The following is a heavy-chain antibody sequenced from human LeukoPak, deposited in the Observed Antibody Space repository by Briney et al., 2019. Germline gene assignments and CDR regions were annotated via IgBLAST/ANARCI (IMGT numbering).Heavy chain of an antibody. CDR1: GGSISSGGYY. CDR2: IYHSGST. Sequence: SETLSLTCTVSGGSISSGGYYWSWIRQPPGKGLEWIGYIYHSGSTYYNPSLKSRVTISVDRSKNQFSLKLSSVTAADTAVYYCARGGAPFVANELDPPPIFYYYMDVWGKGTTVTVSS. D-gene: IGHD1-1*01. J-gene: IGHJ6*03. V-gene: IGHV4-30-2*01. CDR3: ARGGAPFVANELDPPPIFYYYMDV.